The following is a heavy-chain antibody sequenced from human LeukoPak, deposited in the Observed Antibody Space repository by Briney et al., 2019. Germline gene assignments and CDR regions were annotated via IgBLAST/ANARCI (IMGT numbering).Heavy chain of an antibody. CDR2: ISSGGTYE. CDR3: ARDSTYYYDSGSSGPHYFDN. D-gene: IGHD3-10*01. J-gene: IGHJ4*02. Sequence: PGKSLRLSCAASGFTFSNYAMHWVRQAPGKGLEWVSLISSGGTYEYYADSVKGRFTNSRDNSKNTLYLQLNSLRAEDTAVYYCARDSTYYYDSGSSGPHYFDNWGQGTLVTVSS. CDR1: GFTFSNYA. V-gene: IGHV3-30*01.